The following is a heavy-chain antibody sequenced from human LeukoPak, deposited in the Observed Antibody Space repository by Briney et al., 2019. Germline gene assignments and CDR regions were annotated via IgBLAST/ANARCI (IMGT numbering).Heavy chain of an antibody. CDR1: GFTFSSYE. J-gene: IGHJ4*02. Sequence: GGSLRLSCAASGFTFSSYEMNWVRQAPGKGLEWVSYISSSGSAIYYADSVKGRFTISRDNAKNSLYLQMNSLRAEDTAVYYCGRDSSYYGSGSFSDWGQGTLVTVSS. CDR3: GRDSSYYGSGSFSD. V-gene: IGHV3-48*03. CDR2: ISSSGSAI. D-gene: IGHD3-10*01.